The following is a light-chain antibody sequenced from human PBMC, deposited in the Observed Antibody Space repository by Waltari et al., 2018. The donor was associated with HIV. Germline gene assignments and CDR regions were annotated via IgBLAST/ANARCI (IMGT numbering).Light chain of an antibody. Sequence: QSALTQPPSASGSPGQSVTISCTGNSSDVGGYNYVSWYQQHPGKAPKLMIYEVTKRPSGVPDRFSGSKSGNTASLTGSGLQAEDEADYYCSSYAGSNNLLFGGGTKLTVL. CDR2: EVT. CDR1: SSDVGGYNY. CDR3: SSYAGSNNLL. V-gene: IGLV2-8*01. J-gene: IGLJ2*01.